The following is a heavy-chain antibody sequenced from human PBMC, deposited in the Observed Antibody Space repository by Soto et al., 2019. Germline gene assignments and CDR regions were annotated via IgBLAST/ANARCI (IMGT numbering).Heavy chain of an antibody. J-gene: IGHJ4*02. CDR2: IYYGGNT. CDR3: ARGVRYYSSEKPANFDY. CDR1: GVSINSNYF. D-gene: IGHD2-21*01. V-gene: IGHV4-39*07. Sequence: PSETLSLTCAVSGVSINSNYFWGWIRQPPGRGLEWIGSIYYGGNTYYNPSLKSRVTISADSSKNQFSLFLQMNSLRADDTAVYYCARGVRYYSSEKPANFDYWGQGALVTVSS.